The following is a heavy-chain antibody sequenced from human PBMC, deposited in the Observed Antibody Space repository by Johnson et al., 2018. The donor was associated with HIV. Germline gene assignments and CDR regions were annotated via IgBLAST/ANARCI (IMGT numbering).Heavy chain of an antibody. CDR2: ISWNSGII. Sequence: VPPVEPGGGVVQPGRSLRLPCVASGFTFDDYAMHWVRQAPGKGLEWVSGISWNSGIIGYADPVKGRFTTSRDNAKNSLYLQMNSLRAEDTALYSCAKDPLFESGFDIWGQGTMVTVSS. CDR1: GFTFDDYA. J-gene: IGHJ3*02. D-gene: IGHD2-21*01. V-gene: IGHV3-9*01. CDR3: AKDPLFESGFDI.